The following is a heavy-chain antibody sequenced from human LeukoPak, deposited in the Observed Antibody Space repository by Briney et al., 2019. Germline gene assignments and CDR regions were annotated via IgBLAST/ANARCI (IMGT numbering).Heavy chain of an antibody. CDR3: ARGRYSSGCQDY. V-gene: IGHV4-34*01. CDR1: GGSFSVYY. J-gene: IGHJ4*02. CDR2: INHSGST. D-gene: IGHD6-19*01. Sequence: PSEALSLACAVDGGSFSVYYWSWIRQPPGKGLEWIGEINHSGSTNYHPSLKSRVTISVDTSKHQFSLKLSSVTAADTAVYYCARGRYSSGCQDYWGQGTLVTVSS.